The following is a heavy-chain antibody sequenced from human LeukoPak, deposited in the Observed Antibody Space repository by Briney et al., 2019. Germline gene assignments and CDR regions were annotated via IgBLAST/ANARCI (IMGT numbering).Heavy chain of an antibody. D-gene: IGHD2-2*01. CDR1: GFTVSSNY. Sequence: GGSLRLSCAASGFTVSSNYMSWVRQAPGKGLEWVSVIYSGGSTYYADSVKGRFTISRDNSKNTLYLQMSSLRAEDTAVYYCVKALRCSSTSCYFLDYWGQGTLVTVSS. CDR2: IYSGGST. V-gene: IGHV3-53*05. CDR3: VKALRCSSTSCYFLDY. J-gene: IGHJ4*02.